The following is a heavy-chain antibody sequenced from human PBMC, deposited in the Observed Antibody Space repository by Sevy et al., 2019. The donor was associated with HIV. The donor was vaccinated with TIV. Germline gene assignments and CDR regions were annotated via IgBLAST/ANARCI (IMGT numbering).Heavy chain of an antibody. CDR1: GFTVSNNY. J-gene: IGHJ2*01. V-gene: IGHV3-53*01. CDR3: ARDHGGVQDWYFDL. D-gene: IGHD2-8*02. CDR2: IYTSGST. Sequence: LSLTCAASGFTVSNNYMSWVRQAPGKGLEWVSVIYTSGSTYYVDSVEGRFTMSRDDSKNTVYLEMNNLSAEDTAIYYCARDHGGVQDWYFDLWGRGTLVTVSS.